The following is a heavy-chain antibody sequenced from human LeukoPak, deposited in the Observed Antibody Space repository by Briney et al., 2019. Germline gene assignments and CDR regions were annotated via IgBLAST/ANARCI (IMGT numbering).Heavy chain of an antibody. Sequence: SETLSLTCTVSGGSINSTIYYWGWIRQPPGKGLQWIGNIYYTGSTYCNPSLKGRVAISVDTSKNQFSLKLSSVTAADTAVYYCARGQVVVVPAATPYGMDVWGQGTTVTVSS. CDR3: ARGQVVVVPAATPYGMDV. J-gene: IGHJ6*02. CDR2: IYYTGST. D-gene: IGHD2-2*01. V-gene: IGHV4-39*01. CDR1: GGSINSTIYY.